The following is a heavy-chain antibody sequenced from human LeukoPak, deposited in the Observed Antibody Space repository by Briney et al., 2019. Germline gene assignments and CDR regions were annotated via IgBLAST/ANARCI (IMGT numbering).Heavy chain of an antibody. CDR1: GFTFSSYS. V-gene: IGHV3-21*01. CDR2: ISSSSSYI. J-gene: IGHJ3*02. D-gene: IGHD3-3*01. CDR3: AREYDFWSGYHFDI. Sequence: GGSLRLSCAASGFTFSSYSMNWVRQAPGKGLEWVSSISSSSSYIYYADSVKGRFTVSRDNAKNSLYLQMNSLRAEDTAVYYCAREYDFWSGYHFDIWGQGTMVTVSS.